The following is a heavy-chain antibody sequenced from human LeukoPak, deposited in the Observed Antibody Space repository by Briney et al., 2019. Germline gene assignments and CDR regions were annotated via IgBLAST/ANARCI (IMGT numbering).Heavy chain of an antibody. D-gene: IGHD3-10*01. J-gene: IGHJ4*02. CDR2: IYPDDSDT. V-gene: IGHV5-51*01. CDR3: ARKYYYGSGSYYNDLTAFDY. CDR1: GYSFTSYW. Sequence: HGESLKISCKGPGYSFTSYWIGWVRQMPGKGLEWMGIIYPDDSDTRYSPSFQGQVTISADKSISTAYLQWSSLKASDTAMYYCARKYYYGSGSYYNDLTAFDYWGQGTLVTVSS.